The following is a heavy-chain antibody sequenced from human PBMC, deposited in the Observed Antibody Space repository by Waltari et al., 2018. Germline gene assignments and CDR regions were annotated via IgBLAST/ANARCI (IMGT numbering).Heavy chain of an antibody. V-gene: IGHV1-69-2*01. CDR1: GYTFTDYY. CDR2: VDPEDGET. CDR3: ATAVSCSGTSCYPGIYGMDV. Sequence: EVQLVQSGAEVKKPGATVKISCKVSGYTFTDYYMHWVQQAPGKGLGWMGLVDPEDGETIYAEKFQGRVTITADTSTDTAYMELSSLRSEDTAVYYCATAVSCSGTSCYPGIYGMDVWGQGTTVTVSS. D-gene: IGHD2-2*01. J-gene: IGHJ6*02.